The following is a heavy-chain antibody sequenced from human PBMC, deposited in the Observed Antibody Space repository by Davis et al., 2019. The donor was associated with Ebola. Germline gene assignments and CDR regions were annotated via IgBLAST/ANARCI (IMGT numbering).Heavy chain of an antibody. Sequence: PGGSLRLSCAASGFTFTRYSMNWVRQAPGKGLEWVSYISSSSSPIYYADSVKGRFTISRDNAKNSLYLQMNSLRDEDTAVYFCARAGVNSYDSSGYYYDYWGQGTLVTVSS. V-gene: IGHV3-48*02. CDR2: ISSSSSPI. J-gene: IGHJ4*02. D-gene: IGHD3-22*01. CDR1: GFTFTRYS. CDR3: ARAGVNSYDSSGYYYDY.